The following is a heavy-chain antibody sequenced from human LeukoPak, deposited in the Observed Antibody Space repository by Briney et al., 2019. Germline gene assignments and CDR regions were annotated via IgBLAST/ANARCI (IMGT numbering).Heavy chain of an antibody. D-gene: IGHD1-26*01. V-gene: IGHV4-59*01. CDR3: ARYSGSYPHDAFDI. CDR2: IYYSGST. J-gene: IGHJ3*02. Sequence: SETLSLTCTVSSGSISSYYWSWIRQPPGKGLEWIGYIYYSGSTSYNPSLKSRVTISVDTSKNHFSLKLSSVTAADTAVYYCARYSGSYPHDAFDIWGQGTMVTVSS. CDR1: SGSISSYY.